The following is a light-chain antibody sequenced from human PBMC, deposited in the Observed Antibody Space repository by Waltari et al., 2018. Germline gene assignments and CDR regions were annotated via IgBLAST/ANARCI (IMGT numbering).Light chain of an antibody. CDR1: TSAVGGYNI. Sequence: LPQPASVPGPPGRPFPFPCTGPTSAVGGYNIFSWYQQHPGKAPKLMIYEVSNRPSGVSNRFSGSKSGNTTSLTISGLQAEDEADYYCSSYTSSSTVVFGGGTKLTVL. CDR3: SSYTSSSTVV. J-gene: IGLJ2*01. V-gene: IGLV2-14*01. CDR2: EVS.